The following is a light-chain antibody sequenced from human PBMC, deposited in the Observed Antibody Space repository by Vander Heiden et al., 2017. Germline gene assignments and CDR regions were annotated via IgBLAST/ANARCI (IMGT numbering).Light chain of an antibody. J-gene: IGLJ2*01. Sequence: SYELTQPPSVSVSPGQTARTTCSGDGLPKKFAYWYQQKSGLAPVLVIYEDNKRPSEIPERFSGSSSGTMATLTISGAQVEDEADYYCLSTDNSGNHVIFGGGTKLTVL. CDR2: EDN. CDR1: GLPKKF. CDR3: LSTDNSGNHVI. V-gene: IGLV3-10*01.